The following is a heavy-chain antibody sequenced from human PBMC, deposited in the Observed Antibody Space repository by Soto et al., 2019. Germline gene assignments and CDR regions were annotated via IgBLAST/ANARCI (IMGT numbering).Heavy chain of an antibody. CDR2: INHSGST. CDR1: GGSFSGYY. V-gene: IGHV4-34*01. Sequence: ETLSLTCAVYGGSFSGYYWSWIRQPPGKGLGWIGEINHSGSTNYNPSLKSRVTISVDTSKNQFPLKLSSVTAADTAVYYCARHPVQQWLDVGDAFDIWGQGTMVTVSS. CDR3: ARHPVQQWLDVGDAFDI. J-gene: IGHJ3*02. D-gene: IGHD6-19*01.